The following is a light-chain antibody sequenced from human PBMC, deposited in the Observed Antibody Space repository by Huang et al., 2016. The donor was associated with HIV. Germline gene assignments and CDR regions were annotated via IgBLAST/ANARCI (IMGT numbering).Light chain of an antibody. J-gene: IGKJ3*01. CDR2: AAS. CDR3: QQYYSTPPFT. V-gene: IGKV1-NL1*01. CDR1: QGISNS. Sequence: DIQMTQSPSSLSASVGDRVTIPCRASQGISNSLAWYQQKPGKAPKLLLYAASRLESGVPSRFSGSGSGTDYTLTISSLQPEDLATYYCQQYYSTPPFTFGPGTKVDIK.